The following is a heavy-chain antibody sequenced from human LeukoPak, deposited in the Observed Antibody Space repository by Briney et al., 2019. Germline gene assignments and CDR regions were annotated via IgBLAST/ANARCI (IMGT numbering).Heavy chain of an antibody. J-gene: IGHJ4*02. V-gene: IGHV1-69*04. CDR1: GGTFSSNA. Sequence: GSSVKVSCKASGGTFSSNAINWVRQDPGQGLEWMGRIIPILGIANYAQKFQGRVTITAEKSASTAYMELSSLRSEDTAVYYCARGAAGNNFPFSFDYWGQGTLVTVSS. D-gene: IGHD6-13*01. CDR3: ARGAAGNNFPFSFDY. CDR2: IIPILGIA.